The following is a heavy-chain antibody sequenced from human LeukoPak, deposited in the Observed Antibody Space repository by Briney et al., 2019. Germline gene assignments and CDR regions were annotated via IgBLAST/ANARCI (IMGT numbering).Heavy chain of an antibody. J-gene: IGHJ5*02. CDR1: GYTFTDYY. Sequence: ASVKVSCKASGYTFTDYYMHWVRQAPGQGLEWMGWINPNSGGTNYAQKFQGRVTMTRDTSISTAYMELSRLRSDDTAVYYCARGARPILCSSTSCYSPNWFDPWGQGTLVTVSS. CDR2: INPNSGGT. V-gene: IGHV1-2*02. D-gene: IGHD2-2*01. CDR3: ARGARPILCSSTSCYSPNWFDP.